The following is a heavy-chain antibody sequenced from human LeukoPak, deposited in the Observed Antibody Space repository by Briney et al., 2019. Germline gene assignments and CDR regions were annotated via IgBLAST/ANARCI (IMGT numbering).Heavy chain of an antibody. CDR3: ARGRQNYGDYPY. V-gene: IGHV3-30*03. CDR2: ISYDGSNK. D-gene: IGHD4-17*01. CDR1: GFTFSSYG. Sequence: HPGRSLRLSCAASGFTFSSYGMHWVRQAPGKGLEWVAVISYDGSNKYYADSVKGRFTTSGDNFKNTVYLQMNSLRAEDTAVYYCARGRQNYGDYPYWGQGTLVTVSS. J-gene: IGHJ4*02.